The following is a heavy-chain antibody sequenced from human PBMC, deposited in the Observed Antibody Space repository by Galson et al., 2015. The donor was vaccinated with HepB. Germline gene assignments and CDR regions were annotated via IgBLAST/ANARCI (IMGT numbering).Heavy chain of an antibody. V-gene: IGHV3-74*01. CDR3: VRDRIYYYDNSGCDY. Sequence: SLRLSCAASGFTFSGYWMHWIRQAPGKGLVWVSRITSDGSSTSYSDSVKGRFTISRDNTKNTQYLQMNGLRAEDTAVYYCVRDRIYYYDNSGCDYWGQGTLVTVSS. J-gene: IGHJ4*02. CDR1: GFTFSGYW. CDR2: ITSDGSST. D-gene: IGHD3-22*01.